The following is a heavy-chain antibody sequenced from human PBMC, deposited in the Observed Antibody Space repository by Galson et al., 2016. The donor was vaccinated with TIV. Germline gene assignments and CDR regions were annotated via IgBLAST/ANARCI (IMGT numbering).Heavy chain of an antibody. J-gene: IGHJ4*02. D-gene: IGHD2-21*01. CDR1: GYTFTTYG. CDR3: AVWSNIYYFAL. CDR2: IDPNSGGT. Sequence: SVKVSCKASGYTFTTYGFSWVRQAPGQGLEWVGVIDPNSGGTTYAQKFQGRVTMTRDTSTSTVYMELSSLRSGDTAVFYCAVWSNIYYFALWGQGTLITVSS. V-gene: IGHV1-46*01.